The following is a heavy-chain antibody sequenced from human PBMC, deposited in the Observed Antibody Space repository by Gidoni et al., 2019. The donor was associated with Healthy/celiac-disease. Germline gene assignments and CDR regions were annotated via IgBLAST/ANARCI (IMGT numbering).Heavy chain of an antibody. Sequence: QVQLVESGGGLVKPGGSLRLSCAASGFTFSDYYMSWIRQAPGKGLEWVSYISSSSSYTNYADSVKGRFTISRDNAKNSLYLQMNSLRAEDTAVYYCARRMVIAAAGYYYYGMDVWGQGTTVTVSS. J-gene: IGHJ6*02. CDR1: GFTFSDYY. V-gene: IGHV3-11*06. CDR3: ARRMVIAAAGYYYYGMDV. D-gene: IGHD6-13*01. CDR2: ISSSSSYT.